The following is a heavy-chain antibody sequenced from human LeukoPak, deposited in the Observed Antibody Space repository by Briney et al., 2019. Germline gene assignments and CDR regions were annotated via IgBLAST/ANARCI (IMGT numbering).Heavy chain of an antibody. D-gene: IGHD3-22*01. CDR2: ISSSSSYI. CDR1: GFTFSSYE. Sequence: GGSLRLSCAASGFTFSSYEMNWVRQAPGKGLEWVSSISSSSSYIYYADSVKGRFTISRDNAKNSLYLQMNSLRAEDTAVYYCARGGGRGDYNERYYFDYWGQGTLVTVSS. J-gene: IGHJ4*02. V-gene: IGHV3-21*01. CDR3: ARGGGRGDYNERYYFDY.